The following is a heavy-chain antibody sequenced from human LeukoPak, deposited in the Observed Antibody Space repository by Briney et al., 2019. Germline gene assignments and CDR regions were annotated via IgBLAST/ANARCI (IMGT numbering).Heavy chain of an antibody. CDR2: MNPNSGNT. V-gene: IGHV1-8*01. J-gene: IGHJ4*02. CDR3: ARASYGSGAYYFDY. D-gene: IGHD3-10*01. CDR1: GYTFTSYD. Sequence: VASVKVSCKASGYTFTSYDINWVRQATGQGLEWMGWMNPNSGNTGYAQKFQGRVTMTRNTSISTAYMELSSLRSEDTAVYYCARASYGSGAYYFDYWGQGPLVTVSS.